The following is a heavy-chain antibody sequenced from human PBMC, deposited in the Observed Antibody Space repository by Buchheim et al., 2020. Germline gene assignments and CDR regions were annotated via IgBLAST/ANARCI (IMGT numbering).Heavy chain of an antibody. Sequence: QVQLQESGPGLVKPSQTLSLTCTVSGGSISSGGYYWSWIRQHQGKGLEWIGYIYYSGSTYYNPSLKSRVTISVDTSKNQFSLKLSSVTAANTAVYYCARGRNLYDFWSGYYRRYYYGMDVWGQGTT. V-gene: IGHV4-31*03. J-gene: IGHJ6*02. CDR3: ARGRNLYDFWSGYYRRYYYGMDV. CDR1: GGSISSGGYY. CDR2: IYYSGST. D-gene: IGHD3-3*01.